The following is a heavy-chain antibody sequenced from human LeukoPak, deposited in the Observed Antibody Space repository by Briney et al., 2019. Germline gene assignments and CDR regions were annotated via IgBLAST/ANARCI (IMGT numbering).Heavy chain of an antibody. Sequence: SGGSLRLSCAASEFTFSSYAMQWVRQAPGKGLEWVSGVTVSGGTTCYTDSVKGRFTISRDNSKNTLYLQMNSLRAEDSAVYYCAKYLTARGPPYALDVWGQGTTVTVSS. CDR1: EFTFSSYA. V-gene: IGHV3-23*01. CDR3: AKYLTARGPPYALDV. D-gene: IGHD1-14*01. CDR2: VTVSGGTT. J-gene: IGHJ6*02.